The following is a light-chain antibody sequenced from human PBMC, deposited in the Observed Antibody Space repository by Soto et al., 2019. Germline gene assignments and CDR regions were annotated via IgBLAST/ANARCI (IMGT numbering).Light chain of an antibody. CDR2: AAA. Sequence: LAQSPETPSLSKEKRATLSCRASQSIDSSFLAWYQQKPGQAPRLLIYAAASRVTGTPERFSGSGSRTDFTLSISRLEPEDFAVYYCQHYGDSRTFGQGTRVHI. V-gene: IGKV3-20*01. J-gene: IGKJ1*01. CDR3: QHYGDSRT. CDR1: QSIDSSF.